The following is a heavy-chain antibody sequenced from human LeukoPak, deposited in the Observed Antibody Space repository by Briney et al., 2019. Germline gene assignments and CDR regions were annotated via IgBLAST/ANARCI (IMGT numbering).Heavy chain of an antibody. Sequence: GASVKVSCKASGYTFTSYDINWVRQAAGQGLEWMGWMNPNSGNTGYAQKFQGRVTMTRTTSISTAYTELGSLTSEDTAVYYCTRGSQNCASASCYNFWGQGTLVTVSS. CDR3: TRGSQNCASASCYNF. CDR1: GYTFTSYD. D-gene: IGHD2-2*02. CDR2: MNPNSGNT. J-gene: IGHJ4*02. V-gene: IGHV1-8*01.